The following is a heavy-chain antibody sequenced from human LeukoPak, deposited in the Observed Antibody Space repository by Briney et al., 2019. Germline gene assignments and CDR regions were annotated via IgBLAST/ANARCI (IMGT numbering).Heavy chain of an antibody. CDR2: INTDGSSI. CDR1: GFTFSGYW. CDR3: ARDDALRVVGIDG. D-gene: IGHD3-10*01. V-gene: IGHV3-74*01. Sequence: GGSLRLSCAASGFTFSGYWKHWVRQAPGKGLVWVSRINTDGSSISYADSVKGRFTISRDNAKNTLYLQMNSLRAEDTTVYYCARDDALRVVGIDGWGQGTTVTVSS. J-gene: IGHJ6*01.